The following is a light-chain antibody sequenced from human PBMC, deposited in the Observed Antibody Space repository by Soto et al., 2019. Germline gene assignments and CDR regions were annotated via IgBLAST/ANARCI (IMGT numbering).Light chain of an antibody. J-gene: IGKJ4*01. CDR1: QNVYTY. CDR3: QQRSNWPLT. V-gene: IGKV3-11*01. CDR2: DAS. Sequence: EIALTQSPATLSLSPGERATLSCRASQNVYTYLAWYQQKPGQAPRLLIYDASNRATGIPARFSGSGSGTDFTLTISSLEPEDFAVYYCQQRSNWPLTFGGGTKVDIK.